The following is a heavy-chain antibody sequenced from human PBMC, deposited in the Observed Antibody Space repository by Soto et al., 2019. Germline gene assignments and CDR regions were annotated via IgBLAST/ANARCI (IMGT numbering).Heavy chain of an antibody. CDR3: TRVAVSGVINLFDY. V-gene: IGHV3-72*01. CDR2: SRNKAHSYST. J-gene: IGHJ4*02. D-gene: IGHD2-8*02. CDR1: GFTFSDHY. Sequence: EVQLVESGGGLVQPGGSLRLSCAVSGFTFSDHYVDWVRQAPGKGLEWVGRSRNKAHSYSTEYAASVKGRFTISRDGSQNSLYLQMDSLRTEDTAVYYCTRVAVSGVINLFDYWGQGTLVTVSS.